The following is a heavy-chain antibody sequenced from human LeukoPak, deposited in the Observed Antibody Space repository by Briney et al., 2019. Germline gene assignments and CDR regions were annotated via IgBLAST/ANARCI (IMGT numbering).Heavy chain of an antibody. CDR1: GFTFSRYA. CDR3: AKTPEWGSYRPTYCFDY. Sequence: GGSLRLSCAASGFTFSRYAMSWVRQAPGKGLEWVSGISESGGSTYYTDSVKGRFTISRDNSKNTLYLQMNSLRAEDTAVYYCAKTPEWGSYRPTYCFDYWGQGTLVTVSS. V-gene: IGHV3-23*01. CDR2: ISESGGST. J-gene: IGHJ4*02. D-gene: IGHD3-16*02.